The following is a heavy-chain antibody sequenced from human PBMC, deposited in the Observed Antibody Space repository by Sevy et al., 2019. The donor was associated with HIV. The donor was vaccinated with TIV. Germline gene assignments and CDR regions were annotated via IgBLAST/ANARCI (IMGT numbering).Heavy chain of an antibody. D-gene: IGHD6-13*01. J-gene: IGHJ5*02. CDR3: ARLPPLTPPRPIAAYP. CDR2: ISSSSSYI. Sequence: GGSLRLSCAASGFTFSSYSVNWVRQAPGKGLEWVSSISSSSSYIYYADSVKGRFTISRDNAKNSLYLQMNSLRAEDTAVYYCARLPPLTPPRPIAAYPWGQGTLVTVSS. V-gene: IGHV3-21*01. CDR1: GFTFSSYS.